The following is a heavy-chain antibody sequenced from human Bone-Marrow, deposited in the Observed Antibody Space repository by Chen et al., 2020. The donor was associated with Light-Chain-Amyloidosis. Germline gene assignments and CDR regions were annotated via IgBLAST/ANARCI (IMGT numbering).Heavy chain of an antibody. Sequence: EVQLVESGGGLVQPGGSLRLSCAASGFTFSSYSMNWVRQAPGKGLEWVSYISSSSSTIYYADSVKGRFTISRDNAKNTLYLQMNSLRAEDTAVYYCAKDFSSPYDSSGYPPTANWFDPWGQGTLVTVSS. V-gene: IGHV3-48*01. CDR3: AKDFSSPYDSSGYPPTANWFDP. CDR2: ISSSSSTI. D-gene: IGHD3-22*01. CDR1: GFTFSSYS. J-gene: IGHJ5*02.